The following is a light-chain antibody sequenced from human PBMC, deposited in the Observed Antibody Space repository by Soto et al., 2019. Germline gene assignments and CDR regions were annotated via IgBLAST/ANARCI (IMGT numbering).Light chain of an antibody. J-gene: IGKJ1*01. Sequence: IVLTQSPATLALSPGERAALSCRASQSVSTSLAWYQHKPGQAPRLFIYDASKRAPGIPARFTGSGSGTGFTLSISSLEPEYIAVYYCQVRDDWPSFGQGTKVEIK. CDR2: DAS. CDR1: QSVSTS. V-gene: IGKV3-11*01. CDR3: QVRDDWPS.